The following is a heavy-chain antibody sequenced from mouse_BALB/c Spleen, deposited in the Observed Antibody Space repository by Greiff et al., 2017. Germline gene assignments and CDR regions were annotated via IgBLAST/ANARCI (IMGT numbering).Heavy chain of an antibody. D-gene: IGHD2-10*02. CDR1: GFTFSSYT. CDR2: ISSGGGNT. V-gene: IGHV5-9*03. CDR3: ARQGYGNAWFAY. Sequence: EVHLVESGGGLVKPGGSLKLSCAASGFTFSSYTMSWVRQTPEKRLEWVATISSGGGNTYYPDSVKGRFTISRDNAKNNLYLQMSSLRSEDTALYYCARQGYGNAWFAYWGQGTLVTVSA. J-gene: IGHJ3*01.